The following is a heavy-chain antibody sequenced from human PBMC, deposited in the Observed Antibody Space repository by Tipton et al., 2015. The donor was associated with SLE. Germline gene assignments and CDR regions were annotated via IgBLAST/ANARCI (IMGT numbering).Heavy chain of an antibody. D-gene: IGHD6-6*01. CDR3: AKDRIGSRKLLES. CDR1: GLYVSESH. Sequence: SLRLSCAAAGLYVSESHMSWVRQVPGKGLEWVSILYAGGDTFYGDSVKGRSTIPRDNAKNTLFLQMNSLRAEDTAVYYCAKDRIGSRKLLESWGQGTLVTVSS. V-gene: IGHV3-53*01. J-gene: IGHJ4*02. CDR2: LYAGGDT.